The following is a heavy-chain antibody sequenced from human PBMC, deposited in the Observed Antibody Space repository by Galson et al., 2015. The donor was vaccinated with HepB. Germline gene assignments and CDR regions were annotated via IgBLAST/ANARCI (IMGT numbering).Heavy chain of an antibody. J-gene: IGHJ4*02. CDR2: ISAYNGNT. CDR1: GYTFTSYG. V-gene: IGHV1-18*01. Sequence: SVKVSCKASGYTFTSYGISWVRQAPGQGLEWMGWISAYNGNTNYAQKLQGRVTMTTDTSTSTAYMELRSLRSDDTAVYYCARERTGSGYPWRFDYWGQGTLVTVSS. CDR3: ARERTGSGYPWRFDY. D-gene: IGHD3-22*01.